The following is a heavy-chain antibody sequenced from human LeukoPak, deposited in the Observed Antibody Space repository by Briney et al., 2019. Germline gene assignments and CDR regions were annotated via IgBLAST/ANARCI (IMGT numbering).Heavy chain of an antibody. J-gene: IGHJ3*02. CDR2: INPSGGST. CDR1: GYTFTSYY. Sequence: ASVKVSCKASGYTFTSYYMHWVRQAPGRGLEWMGIINPSGGSTSYAQKFQGRVTMTRDTSTSTVYMELSSLRSEDTAVYYCARERVADSSGYYYGRNAFDIWGQGTMVTVSS. D-gene: IGHD3-22*01. V-gene: IGHV1-46*01. CDR3: ARERVADSSGYYYGRNAFDI.